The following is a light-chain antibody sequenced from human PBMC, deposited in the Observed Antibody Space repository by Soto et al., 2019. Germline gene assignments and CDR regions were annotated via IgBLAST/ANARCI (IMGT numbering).Light chain of an antibody. Sequence: EIVMTQSPATLSVSPGERATLSCRASQSISSDLAWYQQKPGQAPRRLIYGASPRATGVTARFSGSGYGTEFTLTLTSLQSEDLAVYYCRHYSTWPPDTFGQGTKVDIK. CDR2: GAS. V-gene: IGKV3-15*01. CDR1: QSISSD. CDR3: RHYSTWPPDT. J-gene: IGKJ1*01.